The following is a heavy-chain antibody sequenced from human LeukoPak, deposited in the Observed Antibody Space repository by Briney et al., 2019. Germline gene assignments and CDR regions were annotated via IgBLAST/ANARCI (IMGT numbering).Heavy chain of an antibody. D-gene: IGHD3-22*01. CDR2: ISGSSSHV. J-gene: IGHJ3*02. Sequence: GGSLRLSCAASGFTFSSYWMSWVRQAPGKGLEWVSSISGSSSHVWYADSVKGRFTSSRGNAKNSLYLQMSSLRVEDTAVYYCARDQYYSDSSGYPYDIWGQGTMVTVSS. CDR1: GFTFSSYW. CDR3: ARDQYYSDSSGYPYDI. V-gene: IGHV3-21*01.